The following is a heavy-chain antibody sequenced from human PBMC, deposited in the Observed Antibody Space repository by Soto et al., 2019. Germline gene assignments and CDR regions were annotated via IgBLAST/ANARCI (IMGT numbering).Heavy chain of an antibody. D-gene: IGHD6-13*01. CDR1: GYTFTSYD. V-gene: IGHV1-8*01. J-gene: IGHJ6*02. CDR3: ARRGYSSSWYYYYYYGMDV. CDR2: RNPNRGNA. Sequence: QVQLVQSGAEVKKPGASVKVSCKASGYTFTSYDINWVRQATGQGREWMGWRNPNRGNAGYAQKSQGRDTMTPHTSMSTAYMELSSLRSEDTAVYYCARRGYSSSWYYYYYYGMDVWGQGTTVTVSS.